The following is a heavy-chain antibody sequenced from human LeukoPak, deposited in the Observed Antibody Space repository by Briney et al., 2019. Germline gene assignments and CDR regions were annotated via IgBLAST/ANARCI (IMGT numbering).Heavy chain of an antibody. D-gene: IGHD3-10*01. CDR2: IHPGDSDT. V-gene: IGHV5-51*01. Sequence: GKSLNISCQGSGYSFASYWIGWVRQMPGKGLEWMGIIHPGDSDTRYSPSFQGQVTISAEKSISTAYLQWSSLKASDTAMYYCARRGEGPIGGIGYWGQGTLVTVSS. CDR3: ARRGEGPIGGIGY. CDR1: GYSFASYW. J-gene: IGHJ4*02.